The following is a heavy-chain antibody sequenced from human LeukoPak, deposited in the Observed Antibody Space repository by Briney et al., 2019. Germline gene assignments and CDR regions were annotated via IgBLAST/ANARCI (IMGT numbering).Heavy chain of an antibody. J-gene: IGHJ4*02. V-gene: IGHV3-48*02. CDR2: ISSSSSTI. CDR3: ATRTYYYDSSGYYSFDY. CDR1: GFTFSSYS. D-gene: IGHD3-22*01. Sequence: GGSLRLSCAASGFTFSSYSMNWVRQAPGKGLEWVSYISSSSSTIYYADSVKGRFTISRDNAKNSLYLQMNSLRDEDTAVYYCATRTYYYDSSGYYSFDYWGQGTLVTVSS.